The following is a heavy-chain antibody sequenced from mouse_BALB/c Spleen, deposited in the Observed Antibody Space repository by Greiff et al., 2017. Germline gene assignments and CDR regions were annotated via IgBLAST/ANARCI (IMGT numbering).Heavy chain of an antibody. CDR1: GFTFSSYA. CDR3: ARARGAFDY. CDR2: ISSGGST. V-gene: IGHV5-6-5*01. Sequence: EVQVVESGGGLVKPGGSLKLSCAASGFTFSSYAMSWVRQTPEKRLEWVASISSGGSTYYPDSVKGRFTISRDNARNILYLQMSSLRSEDTAMYYCARARGAFDYWGQGTTLTVSS. J-gene: IGHJ2*01.